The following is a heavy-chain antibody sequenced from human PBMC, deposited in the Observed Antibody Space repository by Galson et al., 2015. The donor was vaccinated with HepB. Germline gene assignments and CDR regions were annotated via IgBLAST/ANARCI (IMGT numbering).Heavy chain of an antibody. CDR1: GFTFSSYG. CDR2: ISYDGSNK. CDR3: AKAYGGNSAYWYFDL. Sequence: SLRLSCAASGFTFSSYGMHWVRQAPGKGLEWVAVISYDGSNKYYADSVKGRFTISRDNSKNTLYLQMNSLRAEDTAVYYCAKAYGGNSAYWYFDLWGRGTLVTVSS. J-gene: IGHJ2*01. V-gene: IGHV3-30*18. D-gene: IGHD4-23*01.